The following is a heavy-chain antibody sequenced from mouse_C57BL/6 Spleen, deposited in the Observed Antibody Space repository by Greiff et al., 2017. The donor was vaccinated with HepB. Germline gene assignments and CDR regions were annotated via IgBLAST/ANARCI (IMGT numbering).Heavy chain of an antibody. V-gene: IGHV5-9-1*02. CDR3: TRDLSYYGSSYAMDY. Sequence: EVQRVESGEGLVKPGGSLKLSCAASGFTFSSYAMSWVRQTPEKRLEWVAYISSGGDYIYYADTVKGRFTISRDNARNTLYLQMSSLKSEDTAMYYCTRDLSYYGSSYAMDYWGQGTSVTVSS. J-gene: IGHJ4*01. CDR1: GFTFSSYA. CDR2: ISSGGDYI. D-gene: IGHD1-1*01.